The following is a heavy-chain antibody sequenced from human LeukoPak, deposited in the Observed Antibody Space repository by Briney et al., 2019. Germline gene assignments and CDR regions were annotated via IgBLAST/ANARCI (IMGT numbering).Heavy chain of an antibody. CDR1: GFTVSDNY. V-gene: IGHV3-66*01. Sequence: GGSLRLSCAASGFTVSDNYMSWVRQAPGKGLEWVSVIHSYGSTYYADSVKGRFIISRDNSKNTLYLQMNSLRAEDTAVYYCARDSTDAARRYNWSDPWGQGTLVTVSS. D-gene: IGHD6-6*01. CDR2: IHSYGST. CDR3: ARDSTDAARRYNWSDP. J-gene: IGHJ5*02.